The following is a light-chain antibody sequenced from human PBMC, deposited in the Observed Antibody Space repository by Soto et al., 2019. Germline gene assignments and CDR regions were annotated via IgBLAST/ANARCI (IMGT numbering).Light chain of an antibody. CDR1: SRDVGGYNS. CDR2: EVN. J-gene: IGLJ1*01. Sequence: QSALTQPASVSGSPGQSITISCTGTSRDVGGYNSVSWYQQHPGKAPKLMIFEVNKRPSGVSNRFSGSKSGNTASLTISGLKVEDEADYYCCSSGGSPTYVFGTGTKLTVL. V-gene: IGLV2-23*02. CDR3: CSSGGSPTYV.